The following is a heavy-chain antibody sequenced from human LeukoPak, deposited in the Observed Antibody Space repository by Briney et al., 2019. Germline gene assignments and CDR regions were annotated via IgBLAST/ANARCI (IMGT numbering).Heavy chain of an antibody. Sequence: GGSLRLSCAASGFTFSTYWMYWVRHAPGKGLVWVSRISSDGISTSYADSVKGRFTISRDNAKNTLYLQMNTLRAADTAVYYCARGSITVAGPRRAFDIWGQGTMVTVSS. CDR3: ARGSITVAGPRRAFDI. CDR1: GFTFSTYW. CDR2: ISSDGIST. D-gene: IGHD6-19*01. V-gene: IGHV3-74*01. J-gene: IGHJ3*02.